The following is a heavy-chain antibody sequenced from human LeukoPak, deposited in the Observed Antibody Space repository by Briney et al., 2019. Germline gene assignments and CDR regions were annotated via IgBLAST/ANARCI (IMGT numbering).Heavy chain of an antibody. CDR2: TIGSGATT. CDR1: GGSFSGYY. V-gene: IGHV3-23*01. D-gene: IGHD1-26*01. CDR3: ARDDKWGFDY. Sequence: ETLSLTCAVYGGSFSGYYWSWIRQPPGKGLEWVSGTIGSGATTFYADSVKGRFTISRDNSKNTLFLQMNSLTAEDTAVYYCARDDKWGFDYWGQGTLVTVSS. J-gene: IGHJ4*02.